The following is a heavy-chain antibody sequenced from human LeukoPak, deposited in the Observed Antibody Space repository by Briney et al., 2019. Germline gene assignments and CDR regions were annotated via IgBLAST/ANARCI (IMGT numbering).Heavy chain of an antibody. J-gene: IGHJ4*02. CDR2: ISSSGSTI. Sequence: PGGSLRLSCAASGFTFSDYYMSWIRQAPGKGLEWVSYISSSGSTIYYADSVKGRFTISRDNAENSLYLQMNSLRAEDTAVYYCAIALEWLPETDYWGQGTLVTVSS. CDR3: AIALEWLPETDY. V-gene: IGHV3-11*04. CDR1: GFTFSDYY. D-gene: IGHD3-3*01.